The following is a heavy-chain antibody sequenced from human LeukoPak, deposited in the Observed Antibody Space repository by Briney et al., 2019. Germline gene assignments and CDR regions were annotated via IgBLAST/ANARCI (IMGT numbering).Heavy chain of an antibody. CDR1: GFTLDYYA. D-gene: IGHD6-13*01. Sequence: PGRSVRLSCPASGFTLDYYAMHWVRQAPGKGLEGVSGISWNSGSICYADSVKRLFTISRENAKNFLYLQMNSLRAEDTAFYYCAKDLPAPGIGAAPLVPYGMDVWGEGTTVTVSS. CDR3: AKDLPAPGIGAAPLVPYGMDV. J-gene: IGHJ6*04. CDR2: ISWNSGSI. V-gene: IGHV3-9*01.